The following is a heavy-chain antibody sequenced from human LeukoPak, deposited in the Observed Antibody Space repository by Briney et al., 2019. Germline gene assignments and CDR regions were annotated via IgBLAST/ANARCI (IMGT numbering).Heavy chain of an antibody. Sequence: PGGSLRLSCAASGFTFSSYAMSWVRQAPGKGLEWVSAISGSGGPTYYADSVKGRFTISRDNSKNTLYLQMNSLRAEDTALYYCAKDGTGCGGDCYSDYWGQGTLVTVSS. CDR3: AKDGTGCGGDCYSDY. D-gene: IGHD2-21*02. CDR1: GFTFSSYA. V-gene: IGHV3-23*01. CDR2: ISGSGGPT. J-gene: IGHJ4*02.